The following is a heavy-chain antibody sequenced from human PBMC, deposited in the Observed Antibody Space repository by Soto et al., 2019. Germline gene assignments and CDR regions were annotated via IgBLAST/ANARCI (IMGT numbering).Heavy chain of an antibody. Sequence: SETLSLTCTVSGGSISSGDYYWSWIRQPPGKGLEWIGYIYYSGSTYYNPSLKSRVTISVDTSKNQFSLKLSSVTAADTAVYYWARYDXDNNIYSIDYWGQGALVTVSS. J-gene: IGHJ4*02. CDR1: GGSISSGDYY. CDR2: IYYSGST. V-gene: IGHV4-30-4*01. D-gene: IGHD3-9*01. CDR3: ARYDXDNNIYSIDY.